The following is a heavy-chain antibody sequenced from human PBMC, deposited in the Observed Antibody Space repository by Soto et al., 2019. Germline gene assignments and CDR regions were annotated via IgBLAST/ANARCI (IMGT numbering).Heavy chain of an antibody. D-gene: IGHD4-17*01. V-gene: IGHV3-66*01. CDR2: IYKEGTT. J-gene: IGHJ4*02. Sequence: GGSLRLSCAASGFTVDTAYLSWVRQVPGEGLQWVSIIYKEGTTRYADSVKGRFTTYRDTSKNTVYLQMNMLNADDTALYYCVRAPTVTTIFDSWGLGTLVTVPQ. CDR1: GFTVDTAY. CDR3: VRAPTVTTIFDS.